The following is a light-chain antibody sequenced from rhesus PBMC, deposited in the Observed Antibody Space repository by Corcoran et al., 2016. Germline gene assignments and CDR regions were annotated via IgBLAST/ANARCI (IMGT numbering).Light chain of an antibody. Sequence: QSALTQPPSVSKSLGQSVTISCTGTSSDIGGYNDVSWYQQHPGTAPRLLIYDVSKRPSGVSDRFSGSKSGNTASLTISGLQAEDEADYYCCSYRGGSTDVFGSGTKLTVL. CDR1: SSDIGGYND. V-gene: IGLV2S9*01. CDR3: CSYRGGSTDV. CDR2: DVS. J-gene: IGLJ6*01.